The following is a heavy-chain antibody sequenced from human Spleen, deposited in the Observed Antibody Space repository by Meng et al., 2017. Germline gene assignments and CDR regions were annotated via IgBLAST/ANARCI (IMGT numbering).Heavy chain of an antibody. J-gene: IGHJ4*02. CDR3: ARVNYGSGSYIDY. V-gene: IGHV4-38-2*01. CDR1: GYSISSGYY. Sequence: SETLSLTCAVSGYSISSGYYWGWIRQPPGKGLEWIGSIYHSGSSYYNPSLKSRVTISVDTSKNQFSLNLSSVTAADTAMYYCARVNYGSGSYIDYWGQGTLVAVSS. D-gene: IGHD3-10*01. CDR2: IYHSGSS.